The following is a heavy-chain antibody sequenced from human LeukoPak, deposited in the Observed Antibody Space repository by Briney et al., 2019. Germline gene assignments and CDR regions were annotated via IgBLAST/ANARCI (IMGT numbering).Heavy chain of an antibody. CDR1: GFTVSSNY. J-gene: IGHJ3*02. CDR3: ARAAADAFEI. V-gene: IGHV3-53*01. Sequence: GGSLRLSCAASGFTVSSNYMSWVRQAPGKGLEWVSVIYSGGSTYYADSVKGRFTISSDNSKNTLYLQMNSLRAEDTAVYYCARAAADAFEIWGQGTMVTVSS. D-gene: IGHD6-25*01. CDR2: IYSGGST.